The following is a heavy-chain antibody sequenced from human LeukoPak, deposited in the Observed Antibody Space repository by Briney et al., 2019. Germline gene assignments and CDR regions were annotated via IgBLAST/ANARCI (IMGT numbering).Heavy chain of an antibody. CDR1: GFTFSSYW. CDR2: IKQDGSEK. V-gene: IGHV3-7*03. D-gene: IGHD5/OR15-5a*01. J-gene: IGHJ4*02. CDR3: ANLPRNYFDY. Sequence: GGSLRLSCAASGFTFSSYWMSWVRQAPGKGLEWVANIKQDGSEKFYVDSVKGRFTISRDNSKNTLYLQMNSLRAEDTAVYYCANLPRNYFDYWGQGTLVTVSS.